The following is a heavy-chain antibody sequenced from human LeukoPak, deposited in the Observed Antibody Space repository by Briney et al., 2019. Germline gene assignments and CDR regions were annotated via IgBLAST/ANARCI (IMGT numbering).Heavy chain of an antibody. D-gene: IGHD2-21*01. Sequence: GGSLRLSCVTSGFMFSNYWMTWVRQAPGKGLEWVATIKQGGSGRNYADSVKGRFTISRDNPKNTLYLQLNSLRVEDTAVYFCAKRGVVIRVILVGFHKEAYYFDSWGQGALVTVSS. CDR3: AKRGVVIRVILVGFHKEAYYFDS. J-gene: IGHJ4*02. CDR1: GFMFSNYW. CDR2: IKQGGSGR. V-gene: IGHV3-7*03.